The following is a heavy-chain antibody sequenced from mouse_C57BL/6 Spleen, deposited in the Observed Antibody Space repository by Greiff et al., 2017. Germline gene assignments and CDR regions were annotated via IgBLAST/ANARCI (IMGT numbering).Heavy chain of an antibody. CDR3: ARERELLRGYFDV. Sequence: QVQLQQPGAELVKPGASVKLSCKASGYTFTSYWMHWVKQRPGRVLEWIGRIDPNSGGTKYNEKFKSKATLTVDKPSSTAYMQLSSLTSEDSAVYYCARERELLRGYFDVWGTGTTVTVSS. J-gene: IGHJ1*03. CDR1: GYTFTSYW. D-gene: IGHD1-1*01. CDR2: IDPNSGGT. V-gene: IGHV1-72*01.